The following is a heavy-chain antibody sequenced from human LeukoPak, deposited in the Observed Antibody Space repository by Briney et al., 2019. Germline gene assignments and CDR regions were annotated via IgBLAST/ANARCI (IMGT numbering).Heavy chain of an antibody. V-gene: IGHV3-48*03. CDR3: ARRGYDPWDLDY. D-gene: IGHD5-12*01. Sequence: GGSLRLSCEASGFTFSSYEMNWVRQAPGKGLEWVSYISTSGSTKYYADSVKGRFTISRDNAKNSVYLQMNSLRAEDTAVYYCARRGYDPWDLDYWGQGTLVTVSS. CDR2: ISTSGSTK. CDR1: GFTFSSYE. J-gene: IGHJ4*02.